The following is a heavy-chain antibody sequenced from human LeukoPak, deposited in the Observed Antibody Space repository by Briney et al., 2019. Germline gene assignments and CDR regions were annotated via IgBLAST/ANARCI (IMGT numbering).Heavy chain of an antibody. CDR1: GFSFTDYP. D-gene: IGHD2/OR15-2a*01. Sequence: GGSLRLSCATSGFSFTDYPMNWVRQAPGKGLEWISNIRTTAEGAKYAYYADSVKGRVTISRDDGKNTLYLHMNSLRDDDTAVYYCAKTLFYDRGHETFQHWGQGTLVTVSS. J-gene: IGHJ1*01. V-gene: IGHV3-48*02. CDR2: IRTTAEGAKYA. CDR3: AKTLFYDRGHETFQH.